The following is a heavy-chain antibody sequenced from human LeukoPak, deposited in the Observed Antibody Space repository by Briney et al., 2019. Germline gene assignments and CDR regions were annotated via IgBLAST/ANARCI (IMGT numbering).Heavy chain of an antibody. D-gene: IGHD6-13*01. CDR1: GYIFSKYA. Sequence: ASVKVSCKASGYIFSKYAITWVRQAPGQGLEWMGWISVNNGNTNYAQKLQGRVTMTTDTSTSTAYMELRSLRSDDTAVYYCARVGSDSSSWWSFRSTLYYFDYWGQGTLVTVSS. CDR3: ARVGSDSSSWWSFRSTLYYFDY. J-gene: IGHJ4*02. V-gene: IGHV1-18*01. CDR2: ISVNNGNT.